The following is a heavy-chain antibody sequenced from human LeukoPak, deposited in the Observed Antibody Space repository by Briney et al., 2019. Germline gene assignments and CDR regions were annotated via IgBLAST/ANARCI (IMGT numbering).Heavy chain of an antibody. Sequence: GASAKVSCKASGYTFTKNAMNWVRQAPGQGLEWMGWVSTYNGDTKYAQKFQDRVTMTRDTSTTTAYMELRGLRSDDTAIYYCARDGGAPGPIYGDYWGQGTPVTVSS. V-gene: IGHV1-18*01. CDR2: VSTYNGDT. D-gene: IGHD4-23*01. J-gene: IGHJ4*02. CDR1: GYTFTKNA. CDR3: ARDGGAPGPIYGDY.